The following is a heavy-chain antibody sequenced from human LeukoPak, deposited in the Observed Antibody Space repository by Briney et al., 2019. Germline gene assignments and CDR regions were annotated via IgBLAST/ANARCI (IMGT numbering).Heavy chain of an antibody. CDR2: ISYDGSNK. J-gene: IGHJ4*02. D-gene: IGHD3-22*01. V-gene: IGHV3-30*18. CDR1: GFTFSSYG. CDR3: AKDRFHYDSSGYYSDY. Sequence: GGSLRLSCAASGFTFSSYGTHWVRQAPGKGLEWVAVISYDGSNKYYADSMKGRFTISRDNSKNTLYLQMNSLRADDTAVYYCAKDRFHYDSSGYYSDYWGQGTLVTVSS.